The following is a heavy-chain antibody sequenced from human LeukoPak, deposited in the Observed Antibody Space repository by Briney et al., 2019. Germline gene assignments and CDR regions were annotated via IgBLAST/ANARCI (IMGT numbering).Heavy chain of an antibody. CDR2: IIPIFGTA. CDR3: ARASHIATYYYYYYMDV. CDR1: GGTFSSYA. D-gene: IGHD2-21*01. V-gene: IGHV1-69*05. Sequence: GASVKVSCKASGGTFSSYAISWVRQAPGQGLEWMGGIIPIFGTANYAQKFQGRVTITTDESTSTAYMELSSPRSEDTAVYYCARASHIATYYYYYYMDVWGKGTTVTVSS. J-gene: IGHJ6*03.